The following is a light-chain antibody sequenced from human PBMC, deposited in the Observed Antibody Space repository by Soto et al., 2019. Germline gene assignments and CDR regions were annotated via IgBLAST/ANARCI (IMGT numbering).Light chain of an antibody. CDR3: QSYDSGLSGFV. J-gene: IGLJ1*01. Sequence: QLVLTQPPSVSGAPGQRVTISCTGSSSNIGAGYHVNWYQQLPGTAPKLLIYGNTNRPSGVPDRFSGSKSGTSPSLAITGLQAEDEADYYCQSYDSGLSGFVFGTGTKLTVL. V-gene: IGLV1-40*01. CDR2: GNT. CDR1: SSNIGAGYH.